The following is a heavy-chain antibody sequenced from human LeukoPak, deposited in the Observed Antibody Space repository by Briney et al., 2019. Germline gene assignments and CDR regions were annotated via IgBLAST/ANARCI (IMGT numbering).Heavy chain of an antibody. J-gene: IGHJ4*02. CDR1: GYTFTGYY. CDR3: ARCLDTGGISYFDY. CDR2: INPNSGGT. D-gene: IGHD5-18*01. V-gene: IGHV1-2*02. Sequence: ASVKVSCKASGYTFTGYYMHWVRQAPGQGLEWMGWINPNSGGTNYAQKFQGRVTMTRDTSISTAYMELSRLRSDDTAVYYCARCLDTGGISYFDYWGQGTLVTVSS.